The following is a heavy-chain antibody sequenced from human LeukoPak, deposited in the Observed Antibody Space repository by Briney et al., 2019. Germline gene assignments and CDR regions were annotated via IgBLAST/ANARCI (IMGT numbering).Heavy chain of an antibody. CDR3: VRGGIVGTSTRIPLFDS. Sequence: GSLRLSCAASGFTFSSYAMSWVRQPPGKGLEWIGYIYYSGSTNYNPSLKSRVTISVDTSKNQFSLKLSSVTAADTAVYYCVRGGIVGTSTRIPLFDSWGQGTLVTVSS. V-gene: IGHV4-59*01. J-gene: IGHJ4*02. CDR2: IYYSGST. D-gene: IGHD1-26*01. CDR1: GFTFSSYA.